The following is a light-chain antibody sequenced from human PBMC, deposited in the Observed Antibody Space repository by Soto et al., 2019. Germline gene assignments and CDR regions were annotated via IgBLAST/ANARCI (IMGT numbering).Light chain of an antibody. J-gene: IGLJ2*01. V-gene: IGLV2-14*03. Sequence: QSVLTQPASVCGSPGQSSTISCTGTSSDIGAYNFVSWYQQHPGKAPKLMLYDVNIRPSGVSNRFSGYKSGNTASLTISGLQAEDEADYYCTSWTTSTTMIFGGGAKLTVL. CDR2: DVN. CDR1: SSDIGAYNF. CDR3: TSWTTSTTMI.